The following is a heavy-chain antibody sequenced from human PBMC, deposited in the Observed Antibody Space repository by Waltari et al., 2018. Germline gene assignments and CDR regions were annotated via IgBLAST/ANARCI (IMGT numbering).Heavy chain of an antibody. CDR1: GYSFTSYW. J-gene: IGHJ3*02. D-gene: IGHD1-26*01. Sequence: EVQLVQSGAEVKKPGESLKISCKGSGYSFTSYWIGWVRQMPGKGLEWMGICYPGDSNTRTSPAFQGQVTIAADKSISTAYLQGGSLRASDTAMYYGARGGGGSRDAFDIWGQGTMVTVSS. CDR2: CYPGDSNT. V-gene: IGHV5-51*01. CDR3: ARGGGGSRDAFDI.